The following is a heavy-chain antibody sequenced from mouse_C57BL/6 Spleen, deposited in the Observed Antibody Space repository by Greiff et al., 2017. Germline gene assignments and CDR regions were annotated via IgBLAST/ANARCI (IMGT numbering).Heavy chain of an antibody. D-gene: IGHD2-5*01. Sequence: EVQLQQSGAELVRPGASVQLSCTASGFNIKDDYMHWVQQRPEQGLEWIGWIDPENGDTEDASKFQGKATITADTSSNTAYLQLSSLTSEDTAVCYSTRVYSNYVAYWGQGTLVTVSA. CDR2: IDPENGDT. CDR3: TRVYSNYVAY. J-gene: IGHJ3*01. CDR1: GFNIKDDY. V-gene: IGHV14-4*01.